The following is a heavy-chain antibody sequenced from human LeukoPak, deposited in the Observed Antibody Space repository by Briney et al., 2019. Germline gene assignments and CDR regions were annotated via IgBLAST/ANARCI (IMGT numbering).Heavy chain of an antibody. D-gene: IGHD7-27*01. CDR1: GGSISSSSYY. J-gene: IGHJ3*02. CDR2: IYYSGST. V-gene: IGHV4-39*07. Sequence: PSETLSLTCTVSGGSISSSSYYWGWIRQPPGKGLEWIGSIYYSGSTYYNPSLKSRVTISVDTSKNQFSLKLSSVTAADTAVYYCAGELGDAFDIWGQGTMVTVSS. CDR3: AGELGDAFDI.